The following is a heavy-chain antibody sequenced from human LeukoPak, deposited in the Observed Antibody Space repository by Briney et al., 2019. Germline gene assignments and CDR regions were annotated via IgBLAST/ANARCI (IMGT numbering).Heavy chain of an antibody. J-gene: IGHJ4*02. CDR2: ISSSSNTI. V-gene: IGHV3-48*01. Sequence: PGGSLRLSCAASGFTFSTYTMHWVRQAPGKGLEWVSYISSSSNTIYYADSVKGRFTISRDNAKNSLYLQINSLRAEDTAVYYCAREDGSSYYFDYWGQGTLVTVAS. D-gene: IGHD6-6*01. CDR3: AREDGSSYYFDY. CDR1: GFTFSTYT.